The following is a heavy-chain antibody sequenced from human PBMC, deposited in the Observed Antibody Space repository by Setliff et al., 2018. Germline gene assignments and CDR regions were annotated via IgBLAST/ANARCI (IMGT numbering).Heavy chain of an antibody. D-gene: IGHD3-16*02. CDR3: AKDPYWVNLGELSSPDY. V-gene: IGHV3-23*01. CDR1: GFTFSTYA. Sequence: PGGSLRLSCAASGFTFSTYAMSWVRQAPGKRLEWVSSISGGDDKTYYADSVRGRFTISRDNSKNTLYLQMNSLRAEDTAVYYCAKDPYWVNLGELSSPDYWGQGTLVTVSS. CDR2: ISGGDDKT. J-gene: IGHJ4*02.